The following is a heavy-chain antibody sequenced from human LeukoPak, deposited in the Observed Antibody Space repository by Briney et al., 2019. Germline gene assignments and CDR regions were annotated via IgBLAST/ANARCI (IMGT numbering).Heavy chain of an antibody. V-gene: IGHV3-23*01. J-gene: IGHJ4*02. CDR1: GFTFSSYA. CDR2: ISTSGAST. Sequence: GGSLRLSCAASGFTFSSYAMSWVRQAPGKGPQWVSTISTSGASTYYADSVKGRFTISRDNSKNTLYLQMNSLTVADTAVYYCAKCIGGSTTNFDYWGQGTLVTVSS. CDR3: AKCIGGSTTNFDY. D-gene: IGHD1-26*01.